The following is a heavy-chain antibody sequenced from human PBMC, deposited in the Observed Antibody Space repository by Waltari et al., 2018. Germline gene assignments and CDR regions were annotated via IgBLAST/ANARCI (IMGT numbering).Heavy chain of an antibody. D-gene: IGHD2-15*01. V-gene: IGHV4-4*01. CDR1: GASITSSYW. CDR3: ARDRGRGLYLDS. J-gene: IGHJ4*02. Sequence: QESGPGLVRPSGTLSLTCAVSGASITSSYWWSWVRQSPGKGLEWIGQVHGSGRTNYNPSFASRVIMSLDTSTNQFSLKVTSATAADTAAYCCARDRGRGLYLDSWGQGTLVTVSP. CDR2: VHGSGRT.